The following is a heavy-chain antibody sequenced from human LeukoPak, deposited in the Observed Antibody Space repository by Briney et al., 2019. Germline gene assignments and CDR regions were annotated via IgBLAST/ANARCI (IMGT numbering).Heavy chain of an antibody. CDR1: GFTFSSYG. V-gene: IGHV3-30*18. J-gene: IGHJ4*02. CDR3: AKDGTIAAAGTTGIDY. D-gene: IGHD6-13*01. CDR2: ISYDGSNT. Sequence: GGSLRLSCAASGFTFSSYGMHWVRQAPGKGLEWVAVISYDGSNTYYADSVKGRFTISRDNSKNTLYLQMNSLRAEDTAVYYCAKDGTIAAAGTTGIDYWGQGTLVTVSS.